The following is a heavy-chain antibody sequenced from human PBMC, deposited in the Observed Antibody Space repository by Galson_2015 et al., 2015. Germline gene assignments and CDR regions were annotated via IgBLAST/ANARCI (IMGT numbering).Heavy chain of an antibody. CDR1: GYTFTTYA. CDR2: IDLVNGNT. J-gene: IGHJ4*02. D-gene: IGHD3-10*01. Sequence: SVKVSCKASGYTFTTYAIHWVRQAPGQGLEWMGWIDLVNGNTKYPQKFQGRVSLTRDTSASTAYMEVNILTSEDTAVYYCARYGSGSFAYWGQGTLVTVSS. V-gene: IGHV1-3*01. CDR3: ARYGSGSFAY.